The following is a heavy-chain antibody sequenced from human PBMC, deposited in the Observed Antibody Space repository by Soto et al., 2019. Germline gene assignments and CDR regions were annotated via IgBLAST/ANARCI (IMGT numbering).Heavy chain of an antibody. V-gene: IGHV3-74*01. CDR1: GFTFSSYW. CDR2: INSDGSST. J-gene: IGHJ6*02. D-gene: IGHD5-12*01. Sequence: GGSLRLSCAASGFTFSSYWMHWVRQAPGKGLVWVSRINSDGSSTSYADSVKGRFTISRDNAKNTLYLQMNSLRAEDTAVYYCASRGSGYDWVYYYYGMDVWGQGTTVTVS. CDR3: ASRGSGYDWVYYYYGMDV.